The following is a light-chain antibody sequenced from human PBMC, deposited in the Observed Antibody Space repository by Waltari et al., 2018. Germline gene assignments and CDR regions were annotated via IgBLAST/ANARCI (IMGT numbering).Light chain of an antibody. J-gene: IGLJ1*01. V-gene: IGLV3-21*04. Sequence: SYVLTQAPSVSVAPGETARITCGGNNIADKNFHWYQQKPGQAPVLVIFYDSDRPSGIPERFSGSNSGNTATLTISRAEAGDEADYYCQVWDTSIDLSVFGTGTKVTVL. CDR3: QVWDTSIDLSV. CDR1: NIADKN. CDR2: YDS.